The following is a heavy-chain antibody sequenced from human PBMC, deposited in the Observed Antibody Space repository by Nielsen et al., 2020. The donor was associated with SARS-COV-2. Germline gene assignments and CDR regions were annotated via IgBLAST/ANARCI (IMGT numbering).Heavy chain of an antibody. CDR2: IDPDGSDK. Sequence: GGSLRLSCAASGFIFSSHWMSWVRQVPGKGLEWVADIDPDGSDKVYVDSVKGRFTISRDNAKKSMSLQTNNLRVEDTAVYYCARDWSRAFDVWGQGTMVTVSS. CDR1: GFIFSSHW. D-gene: IGHD2-8*02. CDR3: ARDWSRAFDV. J-gene: IGHJ3*01. V-gene: IGHV3-7*01.